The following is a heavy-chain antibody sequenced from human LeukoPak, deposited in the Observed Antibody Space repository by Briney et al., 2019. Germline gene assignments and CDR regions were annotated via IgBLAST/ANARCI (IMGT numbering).Heavy chain of an antibody. D-gene: IGHD6-13*01. V-gene: IGHV4-38-2*02. Sequence: SETLSLTCTVSGYSISSGYYWGWIRQPPGKGLEWIGNIYPSGTTYYNPSLKTRVTISVDTSKNQFSLKLSSVTAADTAVYYCAGGGLGYSSSYWGQGTLVTVSS. CDR3: AGGGLGYSSSY. CDR1: GYSISSGYY. J-gene: IGHJ4*02. CDR2: IYPSGTT.